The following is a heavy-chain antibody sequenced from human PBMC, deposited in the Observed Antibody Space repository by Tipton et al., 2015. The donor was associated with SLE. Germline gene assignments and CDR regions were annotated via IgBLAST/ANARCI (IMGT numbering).Heavy chain of an antibody. J-gene: IGHJ4*02. CDR2: IKGDGSSP. CDR1: GFAFSKFW. Sequence: SLRLSCAASGFAFSKFWMHWVRQAPGKGLVWVSHIKGDGSSPTYADSVKGRFTISRDNAKNTLYLHMSSLRVDDTAVYFCARGGGPFEWFLRPGDYFDYWGQGNLVSVSP. V-gene: IGHV3-74*01. CDR3: ARGGGPFEWFLRPGDYFDY. D-gene: IGHD3-3*01.